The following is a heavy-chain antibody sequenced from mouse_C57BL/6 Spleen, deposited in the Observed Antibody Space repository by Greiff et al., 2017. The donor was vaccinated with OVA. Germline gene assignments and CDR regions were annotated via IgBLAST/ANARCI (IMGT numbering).Heavy chain of an antibody. CDR1: GYAFSSYW. CDR2: IYPGDGDT. V-gene: IGHV1-80*01. Sequence: VQLQQSGAELVKPGASVKISCKASGYAFSSYWMNWVKQRPGKGLEWIGQIYPGDGDTNYKGKLKGKATLTADKSSSTAYMQLSSLTSEDSAVYFCARWGGTTVPFAYWGQGTLVTVSA. D-gene: IGHD1-1*01. CDR3: ARWGGTTVPFAY. J-gene: IGHJ3*01.